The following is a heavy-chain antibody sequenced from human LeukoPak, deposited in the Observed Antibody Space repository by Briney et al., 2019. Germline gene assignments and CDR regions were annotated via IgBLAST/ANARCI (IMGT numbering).Heavy chain of an antibody. CDR3: AASIAAAGTGVDY. CDR2: IIPIFGTA. D-gene: IGHD6-13*01. Sequence: SVKVSCKASGGTFSSYAISWVRQAPGQGLEWMGGIIPIFGTANYAQKFQGRVTITADESTSTAYMELSSLRSEDTAVYYCAASIAAAGTGVDYWGQGTLVTVSS. CDR1: GGTFSSYA. J-gene: IGHJ4*02. V-gene: IGHV1-69*01.